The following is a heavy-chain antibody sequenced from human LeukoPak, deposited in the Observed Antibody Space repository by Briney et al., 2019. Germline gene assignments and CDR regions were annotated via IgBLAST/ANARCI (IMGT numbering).Heavy chain of an antibody. V-gene: IGHV1-2*02. J-gene: IGHJ4*02. D-gene: IGHD3-10*01. CDR2: VNPNNGDT. Sequence: ASVKVSCKASGYTFTGYYMHWVRQAPGQGLEWVGLVNPNNGDTKYAQKFQGRVTMTRDTSVSTAYMELSGLRSDDSAVYYCARDSRVTNGDYWGQGTLVTVSS. CDR1: GYTFTGYY. CDR3: ARDSRVTNGDY.